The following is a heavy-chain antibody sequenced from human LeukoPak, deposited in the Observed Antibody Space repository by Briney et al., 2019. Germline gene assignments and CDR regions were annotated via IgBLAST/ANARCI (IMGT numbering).Heavy chain of an antibody. V-gene: IGHV4-59*07. J-gene: IGHJ4*02. CDR3: ARVGRGDHTWGSYYCDH. D-gene: IGHD3-16*01. CDR1: GDSFSSYH. Sequence: SDTLSLTCTVSGDSFSSYHWSWLRQPPRKGLEWIGYISSSGSTSYNPSLKSRVTISVDTSKNQFSLKLTSVTAADTAVYYCARVGRGDHTWGSYYCDHWGQGTLVSVSS. CDR2: ISSSGST.